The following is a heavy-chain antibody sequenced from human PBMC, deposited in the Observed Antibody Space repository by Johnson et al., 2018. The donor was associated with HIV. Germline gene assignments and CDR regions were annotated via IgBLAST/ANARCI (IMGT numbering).Heavy chain of an antibody. CDR2: IYSGGST. J-gene: IGHJ3*02. V-gene: IGHV3-66*01. D-gene: IGHD1-20*01. CDR1: GFSFSNAW. Sequence: VQLVESGGGLVKPGGSLRLSCAASGFSFSNAWMTWVRQAPGKGLVWVSVIYSGGSTYYADSVKGRFTISRDNSKNTLYLQMNSLRAEDTAVYYCARNLMRYNWNADAFDIWGQGTMVTVSS. CDR3: ARNLMRYNWNADAFDI.